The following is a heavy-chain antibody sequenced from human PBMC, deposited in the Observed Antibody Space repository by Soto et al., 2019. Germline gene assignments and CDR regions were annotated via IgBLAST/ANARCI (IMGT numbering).Heavy chain of an antibody. V-gene: IGHV4-34*01. Sequence: SETLSLTCAVYGGSFSGYFWSWIRQPPGKGLEWIGEINHSGSTSYNPSLQSRVTISVDTSKSQFSLKLTSVTAADTAVYYCARWVRGYIFDYWGQGALVTV. CDR3: ARWVRGYIFDY. CDR2: INHSGST. D-gene: IGHD3-10*01. J-gene: IGHJ4*02. CDR1: GGSFSGYF.